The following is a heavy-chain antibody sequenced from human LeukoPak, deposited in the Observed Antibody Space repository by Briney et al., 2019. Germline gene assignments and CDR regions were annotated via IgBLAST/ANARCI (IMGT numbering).Heavy chain of an antibody. V-gene: IGHV1-69*06. Sequence: SVKVSCKASGYTFTSYGISWVRQAPGQGLEWMGGIIPIFGTANYAQKFQGRVTITADKSTSTAYMELSSLRSEDTAVYYCASGAVAPYYYYYYYMDVWGKGTTVTVSS. CDR3: ASGAVAPYYYYYYYMDV. J-gene: IGHJ6*03. CDR2: IIPIFGTA. D-gene: IGHD6-19*01. CDR1: GYTFTSYG.